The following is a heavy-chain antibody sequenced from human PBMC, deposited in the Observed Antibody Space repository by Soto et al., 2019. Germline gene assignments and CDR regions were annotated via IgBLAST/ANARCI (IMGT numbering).Heavy chain of an antibody. CDR1: GFTFSSYA. J-gene: IGHJ4*02. Sequence: LRLSFAASGFTFSSYAVSWVRQAPGKGPEWISSISGSGSTIYYADSVKGRFTISRDNSKNTLYLQMSSLRAEDTAVYYCAKVFYYYDSSGYYYFDYWGQGTLVTVSS. D-gene: IGHD3-22*01. V-gene: IGHV3-23*01. CDR3: AKVFYYYDSSGYYYFDY. CDR2: ISGSGSTI.